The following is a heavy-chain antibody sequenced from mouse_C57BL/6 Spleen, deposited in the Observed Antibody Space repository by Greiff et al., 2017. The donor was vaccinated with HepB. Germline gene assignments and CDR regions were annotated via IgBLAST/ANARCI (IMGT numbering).Heavy chain of an antibody. Sequence: VQLKESGPGLVAPSQSLSITCTVSGFSLTSYAKSWVRQPPGKGLEWLGVIWTGGGTNYNSALKSRLSISKDNSKSQVFLKMNSLQTDDTARYYCARNGDGNYDWYFDVWGTGTTVTVSS. CDR1: GFSLTSYA. CDR3: ARNGDGNYDWYFDV. D-gene: IGHD2-1*01. V-gene: IGHV2-9-1*01. J-gene: IGHJ1*03. CDR2: IWTGGGT.